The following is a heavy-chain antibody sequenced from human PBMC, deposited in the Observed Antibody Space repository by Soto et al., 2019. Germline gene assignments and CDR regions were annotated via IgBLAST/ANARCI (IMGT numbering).Heavy chain of an antibody. CDR1: GFTFSSYG. D-gene: IGHD3-3*01. CDR3: ARDSRYYDFWSGYYDNWFDP. V-gene: IGHV3-33*01. Sequence: GGSLRLSCAASGFTFSSYGMHWVRQAPGKGLEWVAVIWYDGSNKYYADSVKGRFTISRDNSKNTLYLQMNSLRAEDTAVYYCARDSRYYDFWSGYYDNWFDPWGHGTLVTVSS. J-gene: IGHJ5*02. CDR2: IWYDGSNK.